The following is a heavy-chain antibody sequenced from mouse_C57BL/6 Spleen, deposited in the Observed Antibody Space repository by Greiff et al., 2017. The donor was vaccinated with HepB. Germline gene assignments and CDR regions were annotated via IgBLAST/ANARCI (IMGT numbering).Heavy chain of an antibody. D-gene: IGHD1-1*01. CDR3: ARSADYYGSSSFDY. V-gene: IGHV1-82*01. CDR2: IYPGDGDT. Sequence: VMLVESGPELVKPGASVKISCKASGYAFSSSWMNWVKQRPGKGLEWIGRIYPGDGDTNYNGKFKGKATLTADKSSSTAYMQLSSLTSEDSAVYFCARSADYYGSSSFDYWGQGTTLTVSS. CDR1: GYAFSSSW. J-gene: IGHJ2*01.